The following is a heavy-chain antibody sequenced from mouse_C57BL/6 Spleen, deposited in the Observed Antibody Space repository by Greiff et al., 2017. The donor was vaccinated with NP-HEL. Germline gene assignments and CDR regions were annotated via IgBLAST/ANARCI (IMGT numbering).Heavy chain of an antibody. CDR1: GYSITSGYD. CDR2: ISYSGST. CDR3: AREGNWDEGFAY. J-gene: IGHJ3*01. Sequence: EVQLQQSGPGMVKPSQSLSLTCTVTGYSITSGYDWHWIRHFPGNKLEWMGYISYSGSTNYNPSLKSRISITHDTSKNHFFLKLNSVTTEDTATYYCAREGNWDEGFAYWGQGTLVTVSA. D-gene: IGHD4-1*01. V-gene: IGHV3-1*01.